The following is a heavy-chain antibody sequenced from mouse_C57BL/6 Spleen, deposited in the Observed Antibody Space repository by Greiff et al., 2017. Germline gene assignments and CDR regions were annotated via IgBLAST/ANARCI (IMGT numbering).Heavy chain of an antibody. Sequence: EVKVEESEGGLVQPGSSMKLSCTASGFTFSDYYMAWVRQVPEKGLEWVANINYDGSSTYYLDSLKSRFIISRDNAKNILYLQMSSLKSEDTATYYCARVTGAGFAYWGQGTLVTVAA. CDR2: INYDGSST. D-gene: IGHD2-1*01. CDR1: GFTFSDYY. J-gene: IGHJ3*01. V-gene: IGHV5-16*01. CDR3: ARVTGAGFAY.